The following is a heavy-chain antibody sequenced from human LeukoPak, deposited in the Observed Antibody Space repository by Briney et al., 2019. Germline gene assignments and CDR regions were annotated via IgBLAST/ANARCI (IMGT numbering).Heavy chain of an antibody. Sequence: KPSDTLSLTCTVSGDSISSSYWSWIRQPPGKRLEWFGYIYYTGSTNYNPSLKSRVTISVDTSENQFSLNLTSVTAADTAVYYCVRGYFDTSGYSNPFDIWGQGTMVTVSS. D-gene: IGHD3-22*01. J-gene: IGHJ3*02. V-gene: IGHV4-59*01. CDR2: IYYTGST. CDR3: VRGYFDTSGYSNPFDI. CDR1: GDSISSSY.